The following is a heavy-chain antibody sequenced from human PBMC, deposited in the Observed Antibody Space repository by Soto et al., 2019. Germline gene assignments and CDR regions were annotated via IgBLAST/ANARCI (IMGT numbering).Heavy chain of an antibody. CDR2: IYYSGST. CDR1: GGSISSGGYY. D-gene: IGHD6-13*01. J-gene: IGHJ4*02. CDR3: ARSFGVAAAGPFEY. V-gene: IGHV4-31*03. Sequence: QVQLQESGPGLVKPSQTLSLTCTVSGGSISSGGYYWSWIRQHPGKGLEWIGYIYYSGSTYYNPSLKNRVTISVHTSKDQFSLKLSSVTGADTAVYYWARSFGVAAAGPFEYWGQGTLGTVSS.